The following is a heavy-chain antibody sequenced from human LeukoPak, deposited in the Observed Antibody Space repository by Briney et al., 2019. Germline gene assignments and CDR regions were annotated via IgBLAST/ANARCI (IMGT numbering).Heavy chain of an antibody. D-gene: IGHD3-9*01. CDR2: ISGSGGST. V-gene: IGHV3-23*01. CDR3: AKAAEVLRYFDWLN. J-gene: IGHJ4*02. CDR1: GFTFGSYA. Sequence: GGSLRLSCAASGFTFGSYAMSWVRQAPGKGLEWVSAISGSGGSTYYADSVKGRFTISRDNSKNTLYLQMNSLRAEDTAVYYCAKAAEVLRYFDWLNWGQGTLVTVSS.